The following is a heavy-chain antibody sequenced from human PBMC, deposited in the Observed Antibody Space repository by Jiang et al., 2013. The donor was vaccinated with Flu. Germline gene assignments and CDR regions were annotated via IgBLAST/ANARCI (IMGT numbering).Heavy chain of an antibody. CDR1: GFTFSSYG. V-gene: IGHV3-33*01. Sequence: RSLRLSCAASGFTFSSYGMHWVRQAPGKGLEWVAGIWFDGTNINYADSVKGRFTISRDNPRNTLYLQMSSLRVEDDTAVYHCAREWGDYYFDYWGQGTLVTVSP. J-gene: IGHJ4*02. D-gene: IGHD2-21*02. CDR2: IWFDGTNI. CDR3: AREWGDYYFDY.